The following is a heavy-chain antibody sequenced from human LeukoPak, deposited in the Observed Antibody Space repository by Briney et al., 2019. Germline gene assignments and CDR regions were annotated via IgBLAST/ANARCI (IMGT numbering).Heavy chain of an antibody. V-gene: IGHV1-2*02. J-gene: IGHJ4*02. CDR1: ALTFTGYY. D-gene: IGHD4-11*01. CDR3: APVFVDYSNYGSFYY. Sequence: AAVTVACPAHALTFTGYYMHWARQASGQGLEWMGWINPNSGGTNYAQKFQGRVTMTRDTSISTAYMELSRLRSDDTAVYHCAPVFVDYSNYGSFYYWGQGTLVTVSS. CDR2: INPNSGGT.